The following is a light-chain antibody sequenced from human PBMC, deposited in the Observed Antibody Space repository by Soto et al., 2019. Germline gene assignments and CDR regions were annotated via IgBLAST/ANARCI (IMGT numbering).Light chain of an antibody. CDR1: QTVSSNY. V-gene: IGKV3-20*01. Sequence: EIVLTQSPGTLSLPPGQRATLSCRASQTVSSNYLAWYQQRPGQAPRLLIYSASTRATGIPDRFSGSGSGTDFTLAISRLEPEDFAVYYCQQYGDSWTFGQGTKVETK. CDR3: QQYGDSWT. J-gene: IGKJ1*01. CDR2: SAS.